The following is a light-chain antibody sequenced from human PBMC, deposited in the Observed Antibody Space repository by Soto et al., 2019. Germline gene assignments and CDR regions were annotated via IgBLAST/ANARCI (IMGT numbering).Light chain of an antibody. CDR3: QQRADWPPLT. CDR2: DAS. Sequence: EIVLTQSPATLSLSPGERATLSCRASQSVSSYLAWYQHKPGQAPRLLIYDASNRATGIPARFSGSGSGTDFTLTISSLEHEDFAVYYCQQRADWPPLTFGGGTKVEIK. V-gene: IGKV3-11*01. J-gene: IGKJ4*01. CDR1: QSVSSY.